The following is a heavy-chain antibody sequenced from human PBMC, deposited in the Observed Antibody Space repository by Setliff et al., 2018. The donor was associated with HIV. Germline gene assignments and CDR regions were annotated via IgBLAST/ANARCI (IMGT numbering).Heavy chain of an antibody. J-gene: IGHJ4*02. CDR2: INHSGST. V-gene: IGHV4-34*01. D-gene: IGHD1-1*01. CDR3: ARRGWNGYKSFED. Sequence: PSETLSLTCAVYGGSFSDYSWNWIRQPPGKGLEWIWEINHSGSTNCNPSLQSRVTISVETSKKQVSLNVRSVTAADTAVYYCARRGWNGYKSFEDWGQGTQVTVSS. CDR1: GGSFSDYS.